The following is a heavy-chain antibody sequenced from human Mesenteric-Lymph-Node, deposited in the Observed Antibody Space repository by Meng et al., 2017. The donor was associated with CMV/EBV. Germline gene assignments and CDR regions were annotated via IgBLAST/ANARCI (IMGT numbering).Heavy chain of an antibody. CDR1: GFTFDDYA. CDR2: ISWNSGRI. V-gene: IGHV3-9*01. Sequence: GGSLRLSCAASGFTFDDYAMHWVRQPPGKGLEWVSGISWNSGRIVYADSVKGRFTISRDNAENSLYLQMNSLRAEDTALYYCAKDRDGRYHYGMDVWGPGTTVTVSS. D-gene: IGHD2-8*01. CDR3: AKDRDGRYHYGMDV. J-gene: IGHJ6*02.